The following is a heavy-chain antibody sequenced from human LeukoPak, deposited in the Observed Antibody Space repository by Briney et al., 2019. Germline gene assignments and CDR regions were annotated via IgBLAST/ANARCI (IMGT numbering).Heavy chain of an antibody. CDR3: ARATASGSGRAYDH. Sequence: SETLSLTCAVYGESMIGHYWTWIRQPPGKRLEWIGEIHHSGGTNSNPSLKNRLTMSIDMSKNQFSLKLKSMTAADTAVYYCARATASGSGRAYDHWAQGNLVPVSS. CDR2: IHHSGGT. V-gene: IGHV4-34*01. D-gene: IGHD3-10*01. CDR1: GESMIGHY. J-gene: IGHJ4*02.